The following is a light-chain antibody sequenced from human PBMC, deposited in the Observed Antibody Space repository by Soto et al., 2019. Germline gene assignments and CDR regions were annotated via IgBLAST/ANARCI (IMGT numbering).Light chain of an antibody. V-gene: IGKV1-39*01. CDR3: QQSYRTPPYT. J-gene: IGKJ2*01. Sequence: DIQMTQSPSSLSASVGDRVTITCRASQTIITYLNWYQQKPGKAPRLLIHTASNLQSGVPSRFRGSGSGTDFTLTISSLQPEDFATYFCQQSYRTPPYTFGQGTKLEIE. CDR1: QTIITY. CDR2: TAS.